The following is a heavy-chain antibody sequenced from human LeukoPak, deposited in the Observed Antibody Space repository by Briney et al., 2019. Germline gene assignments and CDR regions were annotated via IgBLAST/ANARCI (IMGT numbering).Heavy chain of an antibody. V-gene: IGHV3-7*05. J-gene: IGHJ4*02. CDR3: ARDDHTSSSN. CDR1: GFTFRSYW. Sequence: GGSLRLSCAASGFTFRSYWMSWVRQAPGKGLEWVANIKQDGSEKYYVDSVKGRFTISRDNAKNSLYLQMNSLRAQDTAMYYCARDDHTSSSNWGQGTLVTVSS. D-gene: IGHD5-18*01. CDR2: IKQDGSEK.